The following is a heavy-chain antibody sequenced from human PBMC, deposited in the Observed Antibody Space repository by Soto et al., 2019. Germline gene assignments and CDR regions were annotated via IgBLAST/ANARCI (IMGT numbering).Heavy chain of an antibody. V-gene: IGHV3-23*01. CDR1: QFSFSSYD. D-gene: IGHD4-17*01. CDR3: ANGRGYGAHY. Sequence: EVQLLESGGGLVQPGGSLRLSCAASQFSFSSYDMTWFRQAPGKGLEWVSAISASGGSSYYADSVKGRLTISRDNSKKTLSLQINSLTAEDTAVYYCANGRGYGAHYWGQGTLVTVSS. J-gene: IGHJ4*02. CDR2: ISASGGSS.